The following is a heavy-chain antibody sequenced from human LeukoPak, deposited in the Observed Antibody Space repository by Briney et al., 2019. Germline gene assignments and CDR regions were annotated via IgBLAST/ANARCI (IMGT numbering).Heavy chain of an antibody. CDR2: INPNSGDT. V-gene: IGHV1-2*02. CDR1: GYSFTGQD. D-gene: IGHD6-19*01. CDR3: SSYPRYSSTPPFDY. J-gene: IGHJ4*02. Sequence: ASVKVSXKASGYSFTGQDMHWVRQAPGQGLEWMGWINPNSGDTNYAQKFQGRVTMTRDTTISTAYMELNRLTSDDTAVYYCSSYPRYSSTPPFDYWGQGTPVTVSS.